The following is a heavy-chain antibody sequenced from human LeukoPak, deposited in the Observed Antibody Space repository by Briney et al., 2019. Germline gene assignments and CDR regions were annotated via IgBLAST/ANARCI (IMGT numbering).Heavy chain of an antibody. V-gene: IGHV4-59*08. CDR2: IYYSGST. CDR1: GGSISSYY. Sequence: PSETLPLTCTVSGGSISSYYWSWIRQPPGKGLEWIGYIYYSGSTNYNPSLKSRVTISVDTSKNQFSLKLSSVTAADTAVYYCAKPQGDCSSTSCPGGWFDPWGQGTLVTVSS. D-gene: IGHD2-2*01. J-gene: IGHJ5*02. CDR3: AKPQGDCSSTSCPGGWFDP.